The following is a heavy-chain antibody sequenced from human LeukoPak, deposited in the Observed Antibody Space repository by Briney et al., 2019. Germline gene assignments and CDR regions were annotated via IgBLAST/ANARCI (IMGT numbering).Heavy chain of an antibody. J-gene: IGHJ3*02. CDR3: ARDHYYDSSGWDAFDI. CDR1: GGSISSGSYY. Sequence: SGTLSLTCTVSGGSISSGSYYWSWIRQPAGKGLEWIGRIYTSGSTNYNPSLKSRVTISVDTSKNQFSLKLSSVTAADTAVYYCARDHYYDSSGWDAFDIWGQGTMVTVSS. CDR2: IYTSGST. V-gene: IGHV4-61*02. D-gene: IGHD3-22*01.